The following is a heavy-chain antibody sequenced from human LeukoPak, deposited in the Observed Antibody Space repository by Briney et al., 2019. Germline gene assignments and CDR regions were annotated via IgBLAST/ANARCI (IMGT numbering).Heavy chain of an antibody. Sequence: ASVKVSCKASGYTFTSYYMHWVRQAPGQGLEWMGIINPSGGSTSYAQKFQGRVTMTRDMFTSTVYMELSSLRSEDTAVYYCARDPDSNYYDSSGYPFDYWGQGTLVTVSS. V-gene: IGHV1-46*01. J-gene: IGHJ4*02. CDR3: ARDPDSNYYDSSGYPFDY. CDR2: INPSGGST. D-gene: IGHD3-22*01. CDR1: GYTFTSYY.